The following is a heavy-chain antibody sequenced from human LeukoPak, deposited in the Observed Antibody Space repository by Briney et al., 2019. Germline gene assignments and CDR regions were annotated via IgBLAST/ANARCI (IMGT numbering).Heavy chain of an antibody. J-gene: IGHJ5*02. D-gene: IGHD6-19*01. CDR2: IKQDGSEK. CDR1: GFTFSSYW. CDR3: ARLTVAGTRGVINWFDP. V-gene: IGHV3-7*01. Sequence: GRSLRLSCAASGFTFSSYWMSWVRQAPGKGLEWVANIKQDGSEKYYVDSVKGRFTISRDNAKNSLYLQMNSLRAEDTAVYYCARLTVAGTRGVINWFDPWGQGTLVTVSS.